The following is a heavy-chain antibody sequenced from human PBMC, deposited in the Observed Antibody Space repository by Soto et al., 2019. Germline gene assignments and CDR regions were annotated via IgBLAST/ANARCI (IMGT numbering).Heavy chain of an antibody. CDR3: ARVWGGAFDF. J-gene: IGHJ3*01. D-gene: IGHD3-10*01. CDR1: CGSISSYY. CDR2: IYYIGST. Sequence: PSETLSLTCTVSCGSISSYYWSWIRQPPGKGLEWIGYIYYIGSTNYNPSLKSRVTISVDTSKNQFSLKLSSVTAADTAVYYCARVWGGAFDFWGQGTMVTVSS. V-gene: IGHV4-59*01.